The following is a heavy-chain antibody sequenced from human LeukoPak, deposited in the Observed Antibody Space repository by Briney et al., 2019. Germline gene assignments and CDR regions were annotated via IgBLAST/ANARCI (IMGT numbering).Heavy chain of an antibody. CDR3: AREYGATVTTGDVFFGY. Sequence: SETLSLTCTVSGSSISSSSYYWGWIRQPPGKGLEWIGSIYYSGSTYYNPSLKSRVTISVDTSKNQFSLKLSSVTAADTAVYYCAREYGATVTTGDVFFGYWGQGTLVTVSS. J-gene: IGHJ4*02. CDR1: GSSISSSSYY. V-gene: IGHV4-39*07. D-gene: IGHD4-17*01. CDR2: IYYSGST.